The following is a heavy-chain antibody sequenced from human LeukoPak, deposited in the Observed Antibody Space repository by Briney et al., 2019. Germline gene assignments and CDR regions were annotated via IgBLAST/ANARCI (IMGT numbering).Heavy chain of an antibody. J-gene: IGHJ3*02. CDR3: ASYCSSTSCFASDAFDI. CDR2: IYHSGST. D-gene: IGHD2-2*01. CDR1: GYSVSSGYY. Sequence: SETLSLTCTVSGYSVSSGYYWGWIRRPPGKGLEWIGSIYHSGSTYYNPSLKSRVTTSVDTSKNQFSLKLSSVTAADTAVYYCASYCSSTSCFASDAFDIWGQGTMVTVSS. V-gene: IGHV4-38-2*02.